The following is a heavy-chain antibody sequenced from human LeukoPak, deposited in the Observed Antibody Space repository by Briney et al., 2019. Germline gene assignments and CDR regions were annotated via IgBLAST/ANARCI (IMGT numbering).Heavy chain of an antibody. CDR2: ISSSSSYI. CDR1: GFTFSSYS. CDR3: ARDRYSYGYFDY. V-gene: IGHV3-21*01. J-gene: IGHJ4*02. Sequence: GGSLRLSCAGSGFTFSSYSMNWVRQAPGKGLEWVSSISSSSSYIYYADSVKGRFTISRDNAKNSLYLQMNSLRAEDTAVYYCARDRYSYGYFDYWGQGTLVTVSS. D-gene: IGHD5-18*01.